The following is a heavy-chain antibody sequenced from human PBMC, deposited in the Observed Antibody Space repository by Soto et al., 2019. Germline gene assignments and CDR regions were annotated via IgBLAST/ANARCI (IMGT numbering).Heavy chain of an antibody. J-gene: IGHJ4*02. CDR3: AKDSVAIGGHFDY. Sequence: EVQLVESGGGLVQPGRSLRLSCAASGFTFDDYAMHWVRQAPGKGLEWVSGISWNSGSIGYADSVTGRFTISRDNAKNSLDLQMNSLRAEDTALYYCAKDSVAIGGHFDYWGQGTLVTVSS. CDR2: ISWNSGSI. CDR1: GFTFDDYA. V-gene: IGHV3-9*01. D-gene: IGHD2-15*01.